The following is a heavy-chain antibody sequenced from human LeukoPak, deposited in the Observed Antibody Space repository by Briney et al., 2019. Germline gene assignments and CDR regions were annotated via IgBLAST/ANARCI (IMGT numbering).Heavy chain of an antibody. D-gene: IGHD6-19*01. Sequence: GGSLRLSCAASGFTFSSYGMYWVRQAPGKGLEWVAVISYSGTNKYYADSVKGRFTISRDNSKNTLYLQMNRLRVEDTAVYYCAKDLDSIAVAADYWGQGTLVTVSS. CDR2: ISYSGTNK. CDR1: GFTFSSYG. V-gene: IGHV3-30*18. J-gene: IGHJ4*02. CDR3: AKDLDSIAVAADY.